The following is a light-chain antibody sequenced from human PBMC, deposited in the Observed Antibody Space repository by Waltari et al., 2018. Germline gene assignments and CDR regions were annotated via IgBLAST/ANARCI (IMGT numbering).Light chain of an antibody. CDR3: QTWGTGIRV. CDR2: LNSDGSH. Sequence: QLVLTQSPSASASLGASVKLTCTLISGHSSYAIAWHQQQPEKGPRYLMTLNSDGSHSKGAGIPDRFAGSSAGAERYLTISSLQSEDEADYYCQTWGTGIRVFGGGTKLTVL. J-gene: IGLJ3*02. CDR1: SGHSSYA. V-gene: IGLV4-69*01.